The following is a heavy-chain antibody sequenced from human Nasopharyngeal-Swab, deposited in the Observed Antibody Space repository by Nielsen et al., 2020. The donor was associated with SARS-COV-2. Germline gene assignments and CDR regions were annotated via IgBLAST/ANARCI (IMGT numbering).Heavy chain of an antibody. J-gene: IGHJ4*02. CDR2: INRSGST. D-gene: IGHD3-3*01. CDR1: GGSFSGYY. CDR3: ARSGELRFLEWLNPRPDY. Sequence: SQTLSLTCAVYGGSFSGYYWSWIRQPPGKGLEWIGEINRSGSTNYNPSLKSRVTISVDTSKNQFSLKLSSVTAADTAVYYCARSGELRFLEWLNPRPDYWGQGTLVTVSS. V-gene: IGHV4-34*01.